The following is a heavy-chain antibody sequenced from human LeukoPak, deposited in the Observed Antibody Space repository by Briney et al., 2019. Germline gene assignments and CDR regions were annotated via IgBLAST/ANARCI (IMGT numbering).Heavy chain of an antibody. V-gene: IGHV3-30*02. Sequence: GGSLRLSCAASGFTFSSYGMHWVRQAPGKGLEWVAFIRYDGSNKYYADSVKGRFTISRDNSKNTLYLQMNRLRAEDTAVYYCARVKSYYYDTSDKDAFDIWGQGTMVTVSS. CDR2: IRYDGSNK. D-gene: IGHD3-22*01. CDR1: GFTFSSYG. CDR3: ARVKSYYYDTSDKDAFDI. J-gene: IGHJ3*02.